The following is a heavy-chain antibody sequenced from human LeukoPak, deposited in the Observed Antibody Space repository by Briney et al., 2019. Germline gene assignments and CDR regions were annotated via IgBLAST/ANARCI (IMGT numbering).Heavy chain of an antibody. D-gene: IGHD2-15*01. J-gene: IGHJ2*01. CDR2: ISYSGGT. CDR1: GDSISSSSDY. V-gene: IGHV4-39*01. Sequence: SETLSLTCSVSGDSISSSSDYWGWIRQPPGKGLEWIGSISYSGGTYYNPSLKSRVTISVDTSKNQFSLKLSSVTAADTAVYYCARWMLPGDFDLWGRGTLVTVSS. CDR3: ARWMLPGDFDL.